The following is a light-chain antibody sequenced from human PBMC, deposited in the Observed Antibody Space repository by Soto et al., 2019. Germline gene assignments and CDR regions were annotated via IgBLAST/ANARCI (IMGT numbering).Light chain of an antibody. CDR1: QGIRSD. V-gene: IGKV1-6*01. CDR2: AAS. J-gene: IGKJ1*01. CDR3: LQDYDYPWT. Sequence: AIQMTQSPSSLSASVGDSVTISCRASQGIRSDLSWYQQKPGKAPKLLIYAASTLQSGVPSRFSGSGSGTDFTLTISSLQSEDFATYFCLQDYDYPWTFGQGTRVEIK.